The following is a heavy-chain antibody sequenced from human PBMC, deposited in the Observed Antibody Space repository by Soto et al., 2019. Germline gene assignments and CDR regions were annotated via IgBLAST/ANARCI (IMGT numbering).Heavy chain of an antibody. D-gene: IGHD3-22*01. CDR2: ISAYNGNT. J-gene: IGHJ1*01. Sequence: ASVKVSCKASGYTFTSYGISWVRQAPGQGLEWMGWISAYNGNTNYAQKLQGRVTMTTDTSTSTAYMELRSLRSDDTAVYYCASVGRVSSGYYYAAQYFQHWGQVTMVTVSS. CDR3: ASVGRVSSGYYYAAQYFQH. CDR1: GYTFTSYG. V-gene: IGHV1-18*01.